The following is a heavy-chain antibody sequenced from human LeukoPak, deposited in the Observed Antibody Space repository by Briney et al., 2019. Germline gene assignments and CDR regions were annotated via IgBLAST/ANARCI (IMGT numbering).Heavy chain of an antibody. V-gene: IGHV3-15*01. D-gene: IGHD3-22*01. Sequence: GGSLRLSCAASGFTFSNAWMTWVRQAPGKGLEWVGRIKSESVGGAIDYAAPVKGRFTISRDDSKNTVYLQMNSLKTEDTALYYCTTTYHYDSSGYSSYYWGQGTLVTVSS. J-gene: IGHJ4*02. CDR2: IKSESVGGAI. CDR3: TTTYHYDSSGYSSYY. CDR1: GFTFSNAW.